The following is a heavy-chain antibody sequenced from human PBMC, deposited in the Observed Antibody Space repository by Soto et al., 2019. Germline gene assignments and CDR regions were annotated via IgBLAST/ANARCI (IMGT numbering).Heavy chain of an antibody. CDR2: IYYSGST. CDR3: ARRLRVRGTINYYYYGMDV. J-gene: IGHJ6*02. V-gene: IGHV4-31*03. CDR1: GGSISSGGYY. D-gene: IGHD3-10*01. Sequence: SETLSLTCTVSGGSISSGGYYWSWIRQHPGKGLEWIGYIYYSGSTYYNPSLKSRVNISVDTSKNQFSLKLSSVTAADTAVYYCARRLRVRGTINYYYYGMDVWGQGTTVTVSS.